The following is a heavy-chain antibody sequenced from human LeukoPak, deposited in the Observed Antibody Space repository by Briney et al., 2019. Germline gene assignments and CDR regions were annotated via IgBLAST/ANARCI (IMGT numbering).Heavy chain of an antibody. V-gene: IGHV3-21*01. J-gene: IGHJ6*03. CDR3: ASVRDYVWGSYRKDYYYMDV. Sequence: PGGSLRLSCAASGFTFSRDSMNSVRQAPGEGLGWGSYISISISDIYYAESVKGRFTLSRDNGQNSLYLQKNSLRAEDTAVYYCASVRDYVWGSYRKDYYYMDVWGKGTTVTVSS. D-gene: IGHD3-16*02. CDR2: ISISISDI. CDR1: GFTFSRDS.